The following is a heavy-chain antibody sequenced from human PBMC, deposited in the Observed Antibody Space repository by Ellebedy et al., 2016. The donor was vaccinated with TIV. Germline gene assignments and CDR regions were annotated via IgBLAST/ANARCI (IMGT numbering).Heavy chain of an antibody. Sequence: MPSETLSLTCAVYGGSLSGYYWSWIRQHPGKGLEWIGEINHSGSTNYNSSLKSRVTISLDTSKNQFSLKLSSVTAADTAVYYCSRGVTDQNWGQGILVTVSS. CDR3: SRGVTDQN. CDR2: INHSGST. D-gene: IGHD2-21*02. V-gene: IGHV4-34*01. CDR1: GGSLSGYY. J-gene: IGHJ4*02.